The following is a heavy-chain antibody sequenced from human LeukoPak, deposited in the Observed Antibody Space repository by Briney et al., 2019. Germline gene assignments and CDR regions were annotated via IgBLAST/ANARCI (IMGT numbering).Heavy chain of an antibody. CDR3: AHSRDLVRGGPRSDAFDI. CDR1: GVSLSTSGVG. J-gene: IGHJ3*02. V-gene: IGHV2-5*02. Sequence: SGPTPVKTTQTLTPTCPFSGVSLSTSGVGVGWIPQPPGKALGWLAPLFWDDDKRYSPSLKSRLTITKDTSKNQVVLTMTNMDPVDTATYYCAHSRDLVRGGPRSDAFDIWGQGTMVTVSS. CDR2: LFWDDDK. D-gene: IGHD3-10*01.